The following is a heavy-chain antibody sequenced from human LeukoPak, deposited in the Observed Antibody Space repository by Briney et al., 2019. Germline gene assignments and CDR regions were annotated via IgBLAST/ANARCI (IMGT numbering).Heavy chain of an antibody. CDR3: ARADWDTAMIDY. V-gene: IGHV3-21*01. Sequence: GRSLRLSCAASGFTFSSYSMNWVRQAPGKGLEWVSSISSSSSYIYYADSVKGRFTISRDNAKNSLYLQMNSLRAEDTAVYYCARADWDTAMIDYWGQGTLVTVSS. D-gene: IGHD5-18*01. CDR1: GFTFSSYS. CDR2: ISSSSSYI. J-gene: IGHJ4*02.